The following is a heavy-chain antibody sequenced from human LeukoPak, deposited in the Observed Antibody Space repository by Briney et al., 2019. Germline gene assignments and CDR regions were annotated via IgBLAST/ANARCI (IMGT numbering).Heavy chain of an antibody. Sequence: PGGSLRLSCAPSGFTFTTYALSWVRQAPGKGLEWVSGISGGGSRTYYADSVKGRFTISRDNTKNTLYLQMNSLRGDDTAVYYCAKDKNVAVAGPGLDYWGQGTLVSVSP. V-gene: IGHV3-23*01. CDR3: AKDKNVAVAGPGLDY. CDR2: ISGGGSRT. J-gene: IGHJ4*02. D-gene: IGHD6-13*01. CDR1: GFTFTTYA.